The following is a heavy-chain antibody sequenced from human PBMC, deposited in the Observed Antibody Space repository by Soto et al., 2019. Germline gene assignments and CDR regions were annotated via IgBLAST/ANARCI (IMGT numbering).Heavy chain of an antibody. Sequence: GGSLRLSCAASGFTFSCYGMQWVRQAPGKGLEWVAVISYDGSNKYYADSVKGRLTISRDNSKNTLYLQMNSLRAEDTAVYYCAKDRVRGVTYFDYWGQGTLVTVSS. CDR1: GFTFSCYG. J-gene: IGHJ4*02. CDR3: AKDRVRGVTYFDY. V-gene: IGHV3-30*18. CDR2: ISYDGSNK. D-gene: IGHD3-10*01.